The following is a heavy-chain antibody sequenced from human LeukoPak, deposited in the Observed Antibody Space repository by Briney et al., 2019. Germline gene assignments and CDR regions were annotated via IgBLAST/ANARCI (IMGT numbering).Heavy chain of an antibody. CDR3: ARVVVVVVAAIPYYYYYYMDV. V-gene: IGHV4-59*12. J-gene: IGHJ6*03. D-gene: IGHD2-15*01. Sequence: SETLSLTCTVSGGSISSYYWSWIRQPPGKGLEWIGYIYYSGSTNYNPSLKSRVTISVDTSKNQFSLKLSSVTAADTAVYYCARVVVVVVAAIPYYYYYYMDVWGKGTTVTVSS. CDR1: GGSISSYY. CDR2: IYYSGST.